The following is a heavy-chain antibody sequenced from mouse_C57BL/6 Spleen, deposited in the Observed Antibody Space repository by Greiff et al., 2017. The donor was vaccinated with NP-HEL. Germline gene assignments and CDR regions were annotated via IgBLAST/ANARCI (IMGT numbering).Heavy chain of an antibody. CDR1: GYAFSSYW. D-gene: IGHD1-1*01. CDR3: ARNYYGSSSWFAY. Sequence: QVQLQQSGAELVKPGASVKISCKASGYAFSSYWMNWVKQRPGKGLAWIGQIYPGDGDTNYNGKFKGKATLTADKSSSTAYMQLSSLTSEDSAVYFCARNYYGSSSWFAYWGQGTLVTVSA. CDR2: IYPGDGDT. J-gene: IGHJ3*01. V-gene: IGHV1-80*01.